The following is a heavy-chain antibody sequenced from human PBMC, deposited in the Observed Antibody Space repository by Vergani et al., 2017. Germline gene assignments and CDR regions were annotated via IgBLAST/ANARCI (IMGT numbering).Heavy chain of an antibody. CDR2: INPNSGGT. Sequence: QVQLVQSGAEVKKPGASVKVSCKASGYTFTGYYMHWVRQAPGQGLEWMGWINPNSGGTNYAQKFQGRVTMTRDTSISTAYMELSRLRSDDTAVYYCARMQALGPGGYYFDYWAQGTLVTVSS. V-gene: IGHV1-2*02. CDR3: ARMQALGPGGYYFDY. D-gene: IGHD3-16*01. J-gene: IGHJ4*02. CDR1: GYTFTGYY.